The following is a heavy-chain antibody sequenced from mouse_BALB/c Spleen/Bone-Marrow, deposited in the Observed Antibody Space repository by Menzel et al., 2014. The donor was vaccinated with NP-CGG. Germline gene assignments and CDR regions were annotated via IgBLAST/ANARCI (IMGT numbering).Heavy chain of an antibody. V-gene: IGHV4-1*02. CDR3: ARGYYDYPAWFAY. CDR2: INPDSSTI. D-gene: IGHD2-4*01. CDR1: GFDFSRYW. J-gene: IGHJ3*01. Sequence: EVQRVESGGGLVQPGGSLKLSCAASGFDFSRYWMSWVRQAPGKGLEWIGEINPDSSTINYTPSLKDKFIISRDNAKNTLYLQMSKVRSEDTALYYCARGYYDYPAWFAYWGQGTPVTVSA.